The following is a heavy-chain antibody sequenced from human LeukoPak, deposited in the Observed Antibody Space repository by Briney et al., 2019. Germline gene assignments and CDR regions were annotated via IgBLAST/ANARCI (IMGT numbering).Heavy chain of an antibody. CDR1: GGSVSSGSYY. V-gene: IGHV4-39*07. Sequence: SETLSLTCTVSGGSVSSGSYYWSWIRQPPGKGLEWIGEINHSGSTNYNPSLKSRVTISVDTSKNQFSLKLSSVTAADTAVYYCARGAGAIFDYWGQGTLVTVSS. CDR3: ARGAGAIFDY. J-gene: IGHJ4*02. CDR2: INHSGST. D-gene: IGHD1-26*01.